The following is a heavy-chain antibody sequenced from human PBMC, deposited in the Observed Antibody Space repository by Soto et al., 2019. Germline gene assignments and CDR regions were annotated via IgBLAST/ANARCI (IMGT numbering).Heavy chain of an antibody. J-gene: IGHJ6*02. CDR1: GYTFTSYA. CDR3: ASGTVTTDAYYYYGMDV. CDR2: INAGNGNT. V-gene: IGHV1-3*01. D-gene: IGHD4-17*01. Sequence: QVQLVQSGAEVKKPGASVKVSCKASGYTFTSYAMHWVRQAPGQRLEWMGWINAGNGNTKYSQKFQGRVTITRDTSASTAYMELSSLRSEDTAVYYCASGTVTTDAYYYYGMDVWGQGTTVTVS.